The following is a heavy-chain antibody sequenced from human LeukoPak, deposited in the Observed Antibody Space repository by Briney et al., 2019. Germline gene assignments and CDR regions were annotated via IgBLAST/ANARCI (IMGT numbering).Heavy chain of an antibody. V-gene: IGHV3-48*01. CDR1: GFTFSSYS. CDR3: ASVPHRFLEWLEDY. J-gene: IGHJ4*02. Sequence: TGESPRLSCAASGFTFSSYSMNWVRQAPGKGLEWVSYISSGSSTIYYADSVKGRFTVSRDNAKNSLYLQMNSLRAEDTAVYYCASVPHRFLEWLEDYWGQGTLVTVSS. D-gene: IGHD3-3*01. CDR2: ISSGSSTI.